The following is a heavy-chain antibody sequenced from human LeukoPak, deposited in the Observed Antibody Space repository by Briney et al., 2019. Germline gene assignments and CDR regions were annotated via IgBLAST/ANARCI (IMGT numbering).Heavy chain of an antibody. CDR1: GLTVSSNH. V-gene: IGHV3-53*01. CDR2: IYSGGSA. Sequence: PGGSLRFSCAASGLTVSSNHMSWVRQAPGKGLEWVSIIYSGGSAYYADSVKGRFTISRDDAKNTLYLQMNSLRADDTAVYYCARTRDYRFEYWGQGTLATVSS. CDR3: ARTRDYRFEY. D-gene: IGHD4-17*01. J-gene: IGHJ4*02.